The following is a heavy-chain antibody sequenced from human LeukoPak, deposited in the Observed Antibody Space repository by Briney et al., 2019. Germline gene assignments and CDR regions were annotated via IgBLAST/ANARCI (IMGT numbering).Heavy chain of an antibody. CDR3: ARFIAAGYYFDY. J-gene: IGHJ4*02. CDR1: GVTVSTNY. D-gene: IGHD6-13*01. Sequence: GGSLRLSCAASGVTVSTNYMSWVRQAPGKGLEWVSIIYSGGNTYYADSVKGRFTISRDNSKNTLYLQMKSLRAEDTAVYYCARFIAAGYYFDYWGQGTLVTVSS. CDR2: IYSGGNT. V-gene: IGHV3-53*01.